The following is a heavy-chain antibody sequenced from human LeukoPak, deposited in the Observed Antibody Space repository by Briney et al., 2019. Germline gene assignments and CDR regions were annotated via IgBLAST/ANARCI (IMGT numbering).Heavy chain of an antibody. V-gene: IGHV3-7*01. D-gene: IGHD5-18*01. CDR1: GFTFSDHA. CDR3: ARDSTGYGYEEWS. CDR2: IKQDGSEN. Sequence: GGSLRLSCAAFGFTFSDHAMDWVRQAPGKGLEWVANIKQDGSENFYVDSVKGRFTISRDNAKNSLYLQMNSLRADDTAVYYCARDSTGYGYEEWSWGQGTLVTVSS. J-gene: IGHJ5*02.